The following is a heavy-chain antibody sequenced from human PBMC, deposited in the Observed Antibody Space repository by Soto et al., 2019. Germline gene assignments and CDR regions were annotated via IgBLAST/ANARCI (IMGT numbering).Heavy chain of an antibody. J-gene: IGHJ4*02. V-gene: IGHV3-23*01. Sequence: GGSLRLSSTSSGFTFSSYAMSWVRQAPGKGLEWVSAISGSGGSTYYADSVKGRFTISRDNSKNTLYLQMNSLRAEDTAVYYCAKGSGPYYDSSGYFFDYWGQGTLVTVSS. CDR3: AKGSGPYYDSSGYFFDY. CDR1: GFTFSSYA. D-gene: IGHD3-22*01. CDR2: ISGSGGST.